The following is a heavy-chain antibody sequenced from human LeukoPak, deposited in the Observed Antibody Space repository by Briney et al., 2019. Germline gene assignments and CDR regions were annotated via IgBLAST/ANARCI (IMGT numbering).Heavy chain of an antibody. J-gene: IGHJ5*02. CDR2: ISGSGGVT. V-gene: IGHV3-23*01. D-gene: IGHD6-19*01. CDR3: TRDIAVAGTHWFDP. Sequence: GGSLRLSCAASGFTFSSYALTWVRQAPGKGLEWVSAISGSGGVTYYADSVKGRFTISRDNSKNTLNLQMNSLKTEDTAVYYCTRDIAVAGTHWFDPWGQGTLVTVSS. CDR1: GFTFSSYA.